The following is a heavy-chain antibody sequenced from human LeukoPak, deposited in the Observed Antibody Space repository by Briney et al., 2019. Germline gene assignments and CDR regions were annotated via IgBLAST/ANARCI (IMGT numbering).Heavy chain of an antibody. CDR2: INPNSGGT. D-gene: IGHD3-3*01. Sequence: ASVKVSCKASGYTFTGYYMHWVQQAPGQGLEWMGWINPNSGGTNYAQKFQGRVTMTRDTSISTAYMELSRLRSDDTAVYYCARGPYYDFWSGSNWFDPWGQGTLVTVSS. J-gene: IGHJ5*02. CDR1: GYTFTGYY. CDR3: ARGPYYDFWSGSNWFDP. V-gene: IGHV1-2*02.